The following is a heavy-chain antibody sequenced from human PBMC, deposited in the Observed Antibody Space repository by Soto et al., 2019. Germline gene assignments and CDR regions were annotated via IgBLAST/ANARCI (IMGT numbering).Heavy chain of an antibody. Sequence: GASVKVSCKASGGTFSSFVISWVRQAPGQGLEWMGWINPNSGGTNYAQKFQGWVTMTRDTSISTAYMELSRLRSDDTAVYYCARDRITMVRGVPWVHGMDVWGQGTTVTVSS. D-gene: IGHD3-10*01. V-gene: IGHV1-2*04. CDR2: INPNSGGT. J-gene: IGHJ6*02. CDR3: ARDRITMVRGVPWVHGMDV. CDR1: GGTFSSFV.